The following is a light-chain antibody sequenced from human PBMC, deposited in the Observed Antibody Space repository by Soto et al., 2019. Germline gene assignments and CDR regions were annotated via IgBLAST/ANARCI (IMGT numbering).Light chain of an antibody. CDR1: QNVKTR. V-gene: IGKV3-15*01. CDR3: QQYDEWPLT. J-gene: IGKJ4*01. Sequence: EKVMTQSPATLSVSPGERATLSCRASQNVKTRLAWYQQKPGQAPRLLIYDAFTRATGIPARFSGSASGTEVTRTISSLQSEDIAAYYCQQYDEWPLTFGGGTKVEIK. CDR2: DAF.